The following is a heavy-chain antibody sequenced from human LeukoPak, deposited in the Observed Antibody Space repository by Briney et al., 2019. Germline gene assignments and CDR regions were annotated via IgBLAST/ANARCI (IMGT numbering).Heavy chain of an antibody. D-gene: IGHD3-10*01. V-gene: IGHV4-59*08. CDR2: IYYSGST. CDR1: GGSLSGYH. J-gene: IGHJ4*02. CDR3: ARHGVSDYYGSGVFDY. Sequence: PSETLSLTCTVSGGSLSGYHWSWIRQPPGKGLEWIGYIYYSGSTNYNPSLRSRVTISLDTSKSQFSLKLSSVTAADTAVYYCARHGVSDYYGSGVFDYWGQGTLVTVSS.